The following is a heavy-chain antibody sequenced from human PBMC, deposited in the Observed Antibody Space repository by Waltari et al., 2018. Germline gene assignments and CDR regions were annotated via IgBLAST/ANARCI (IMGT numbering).Heavy chain of an antibody. CDR2: INPNSGGT. J-gene: IGHJ6*03. Sequence: QVQLVQSGAEVKKPGASVKVSCKASGYTFTGYYMHWVRQAPGQGLEWMGRINPNSGGTNYEQKFQGRVTRTRDTSISTAYMELSRLRSDDTAVYYCARALRAAARGGYYYMDVWGKGTTVTVSS. CDR3: ARALRAAARGGYYYMDV. V-gene: IGHV1-2*06. D-gene: IGHD2-2*01. CDR1: GYTFTGYY.